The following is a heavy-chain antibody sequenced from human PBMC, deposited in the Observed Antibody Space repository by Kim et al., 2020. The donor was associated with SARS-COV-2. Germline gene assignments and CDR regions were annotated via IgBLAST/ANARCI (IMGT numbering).Heavy chain of an antibody. CDR1: GGTFSSYA. CDR2: IIPIFGTA. V-gene: IGHV1-69*13. CDR3: ASKSSSTWAFDI. D-gene: IGHD2-2*01. J-gene: IGHJ3*02. Sequence: SVKVSCKASGGTFSSYAISWVRQAPGQGLEWMGGIIPIFGTANYAQKFQGRVTITADESTSTAYMELSSLRSEDTAVYYCASKSSSTWAFDIWGQGTMVTVSS.